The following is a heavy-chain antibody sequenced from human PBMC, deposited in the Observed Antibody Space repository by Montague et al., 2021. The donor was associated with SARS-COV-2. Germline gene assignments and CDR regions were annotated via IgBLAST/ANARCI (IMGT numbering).Heavy chain of an antibody. D-gene: IGHD3-9*01. CDR1: GFTFSSYS. Sequence: PLRLSCAASGFTFSSYSMNWVRQAPGKGLEWVSSISSSSSYIYYADSVKGRFTISRDNAKNSLYLQMNSLRAEDTAVYYCARDMYYDILTGYYTYWGRGTLVTVSS. CDR2: ISSSSSYI. V-gene: IGHV3-21*01. CDR3: ARDMYYDILTGYYTY. J-gene: IGHJ4*02.